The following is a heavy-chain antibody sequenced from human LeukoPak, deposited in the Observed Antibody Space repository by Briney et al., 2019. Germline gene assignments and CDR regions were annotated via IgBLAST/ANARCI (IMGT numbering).Heavy chain of an antibody. CDR2: ISAYNGNT. Sequence: ASVKVSCKASGYTFTSYGISWVRQAPGRGLEWMGWISAYNGNTNYAQKLQGRVTMTTDTSTSTAYMELRSLRSDDTAVYYCARDPGYDFWSGYYTEWGQGTLVTVSS. CDR1: GYTFTSYG. V-gene: IGHV1-18*01. D-gene: IGHD3-3*01. CDR3: ARDPGYDFWSGYYTE. J-gene: IGHJ4*02.